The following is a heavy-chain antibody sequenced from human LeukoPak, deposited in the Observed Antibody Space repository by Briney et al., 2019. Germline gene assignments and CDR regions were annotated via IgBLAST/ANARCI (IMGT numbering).Heavy chain of an antibody. Sequence: GGSLRLSCPASGFTFSTYWMHWVRQAPGKGLVWVSRIDSDGSTITYADYVKGRFTISRDNAKNTLDLQMNSLRAEDTAVYFCARTYSDFWSGSYFDNWGQGTLVTVSS. CDR1: GFTFSTYW. CDR3: ARTYSDFWSGSYFDN. D-gene: IGHD3-3*01. J-gene: IGHJ4*02. V-gene: IGHV3-74*01. CDR2: IDSDGSTI.